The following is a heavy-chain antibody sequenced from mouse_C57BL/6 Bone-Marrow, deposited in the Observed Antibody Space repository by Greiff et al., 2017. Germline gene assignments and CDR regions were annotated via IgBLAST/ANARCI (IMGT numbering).Heavy chain of an antibody. J-gene: IGHJ3*01. V-gene: IGHV1-61*01. CDR1: GYTFTSYW. CDR3: ARGFTTVVAKAY. D-gene: IGHD1-1*01. CDR2: IYPSDSET. Sequence: QVQLQQPGAELVRPGSSVKLSCKASGYTFTSYWMDWVKQRPGQGLEWIGNIYPSDSETHYNQKFKDKATLTVDKSSSTAYMQLSSLTSEDSAVYYCARGFTTVVAKAYWGQGTLVTVSA.